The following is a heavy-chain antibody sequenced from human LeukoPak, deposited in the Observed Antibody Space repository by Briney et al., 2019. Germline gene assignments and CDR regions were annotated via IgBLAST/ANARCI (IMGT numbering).Heavy chain of an antibody. D-gene: IGHD3-9*01. CDR2: IYYSGST. CDR3: TRGSYDVLTGYSTLGEY. Sequence: SETLSLTCTVSGGSISSSSYYWGWIRQPPGKGLEWIGNIYYSGSTYYNPSLKSRLTISVDTSLRQFSLRLSSVTAADTALYYCTRGSYDVLTGYSTLGEYWGQGTLVTVSS. CDR1: GGSISSSSYY. J-gene: IGHJ1*01. V-gene: IGHV4-39*01.